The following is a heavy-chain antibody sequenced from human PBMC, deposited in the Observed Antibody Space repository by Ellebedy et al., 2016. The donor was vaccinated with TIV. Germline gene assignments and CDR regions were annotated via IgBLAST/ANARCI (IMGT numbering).Heavy chain of an antibody. J-gene: IGHJ6*02. D-gene: IGHD5-24*01. CDR1: GFSFSNYG. V-gene: IGHV3-33*01. Sequence: GESLKISCVASGFSFSNYGMHWVRQAPGKGLECVAVIWFKGRDRYYADSVKGRFTISRDNSKRTLYLQMNSLRVEDTAVYYFSRDEGRDAAMDVWGLGTTVTVSS. CDR3: SRDEGRDAAMDV. CDR2: IWFKGRDR.